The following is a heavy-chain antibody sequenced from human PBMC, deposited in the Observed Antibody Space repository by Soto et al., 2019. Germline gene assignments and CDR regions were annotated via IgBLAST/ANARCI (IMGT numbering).Heavy chain of an antibody. V-gene: IGHV3-33*01. CDR1: GFTFSSFI. D-gene: IGHD3-16*01. CDR3: ASGVGAVDY. Sequence: QVQLVESGGGGVQPGRSLRLSCATSGFTFSSFIMHWVRQAPGKGLEWVAVIYHDGLNKYYADSVKGRFTISRDNSKNTLYRQMNSLRVEDTAVYYCASGVGAVDYWGQGTLVTVSS. CDR2: IYHDGLNK. J-gene: IGHJ4*02.